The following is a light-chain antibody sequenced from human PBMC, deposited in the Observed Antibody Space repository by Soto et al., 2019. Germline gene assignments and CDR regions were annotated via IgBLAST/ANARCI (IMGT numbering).Light chain of an antibody. V-gene: IGKV3-20*01. Sequence: EIVLTQSPGTLSLSPGERATLSCRTSQSVSSNYLAWYQQKPGQAPRLLIYGASSRATGIPDRFSGSGSGTDFTLTISRLEPEDFAVYHCQQYNYWPPWTFGQGTKVEIK. CDR2: GAS. CDR1: QSVSSNY. J-gene: IGKJ1*01. CDR3: QQYNYWPPWT.